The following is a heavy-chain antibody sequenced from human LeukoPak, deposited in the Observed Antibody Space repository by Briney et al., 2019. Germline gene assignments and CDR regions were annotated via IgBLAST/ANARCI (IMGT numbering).Heavy chain of an antibody. Sequence: SETLSLTCTVSGGSISSYYWSWIRQPPGKGLEWIGYIYYSGSTNYNPSLKSRVTISVDTSKNQFSLKLSSVTAADTAVYYCARVTGYYSSSWYRNYYYMDVWGKGTTVTVSS. CDR2: IYYSGST. J-gene: IGHJ6*03. D-gene: IGHD6-13*01. CDR3: ARVTGYYSSSWYRNYYYMDV. CDR1: GGSISSYY. V-gene: IGHV4-59*01.